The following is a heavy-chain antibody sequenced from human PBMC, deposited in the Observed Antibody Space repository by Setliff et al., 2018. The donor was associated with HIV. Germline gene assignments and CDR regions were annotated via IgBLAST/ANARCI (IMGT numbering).Heavy chain of an antibody. Sequence: PSETLSLTCNVSGGSISSGSYYWNWIRQPAGKGLEWIGRIYASGNTNYNPSLKGRVTISIDTSKNQFSLRLTSVTAADTAVYYCSRYYFGSASRNFYLFMDVWGKGTTVTVSS. V-gene: IGHV4-61*02. CDR2: IYASGNT. CDR3: SRYYFGSASRNFYLFMDV. J-gene: IGHJ6*03. CDR1: GGSISSGSYY. D-gene: IGHD3-10*01.